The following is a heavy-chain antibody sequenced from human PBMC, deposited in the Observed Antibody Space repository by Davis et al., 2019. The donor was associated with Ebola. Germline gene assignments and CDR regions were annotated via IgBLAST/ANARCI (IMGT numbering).Heavy chain of an antibody. Sequence: GESLKISCAASGFTFSSHAMSWVRQAPGQGLEWVSAIRGSGSTTYYADSVKGRHTISRDNSKNTLYLQMNSLRDEDTAVYYCVKGWVRVAALLFDYWGQGTLVTVSS. CDR3: VKGWVRVAALLFDY. CDR2: IRGSGSTT. CDR1: GFTFSSHA. J-gene: IGHJ4*02. D-gene: IGHD6-6*01. V-gene: IGHV3-23*01.